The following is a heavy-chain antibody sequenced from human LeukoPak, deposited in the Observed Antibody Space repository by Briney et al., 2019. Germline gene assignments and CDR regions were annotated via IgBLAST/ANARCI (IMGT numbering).Heavy chain of an antibody. D-gene: IGHD4-17*01. CDR1: GGSISSSSYY. J-gene: IGHJ4*02. Sequence: SETLSLTCTVSGGSISSSSYYWGWIRQPPGKGLEWIGSIYYSGSTYYNPSLKSRVTISVDTSKNQFSPNLNSVTAADTAVYYCARGPTTVTRAFDYWGQGTLVTVSS. V-gene: IGHV4-39*07. CDR2: IYYSGST. CDR3: ARGPTTVTRAFDY.